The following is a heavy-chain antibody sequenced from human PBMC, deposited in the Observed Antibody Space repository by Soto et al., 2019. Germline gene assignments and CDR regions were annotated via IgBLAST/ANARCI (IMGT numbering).Heavy chain of an antibody. CDR3: ARPNYGSGSYNGAMDV. CDR2: TSYDGGNK. Sequence: QVQLVESGGGVVQPGRSLRLSCAASGFIFSDFPMHRVRQAPGKGLQWVAVTSYDGGNKYYADSVKGRFTISRDNSKNTLYLQMDSLRAEDTAVYYCARPNYGSGSYNGAMDVWGQGTTVTVSS. J-gene: IGHJ6*02. D-gene: IGHD3-10*01. CDR1: GFIFSDFP. V-gene: IGHV3-30-3*01.